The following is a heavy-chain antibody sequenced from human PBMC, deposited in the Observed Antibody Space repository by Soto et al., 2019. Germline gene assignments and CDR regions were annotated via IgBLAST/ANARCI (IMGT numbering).Heavy chain of an antibody. CDR3: AKDRGYSGYDSLDY. D-gene: IGHD5-12*01. V-gene: IGHV3-30*18. CDR2: ISYDGSNK. Sequence: QVQMVESGGGVVQPGRSLRLSCAASGFTFSSYAMHWVRQAPGKGLEWVTVISYDGSNKFYADSVNGRFTISRDNSKSTLYVQMDSLRAEDTAVYYCAKDRGYSGYDSLDYCGQGTLVTVSS. CDR1: GFTFSSYA. J-gene: IGHJ4*02.